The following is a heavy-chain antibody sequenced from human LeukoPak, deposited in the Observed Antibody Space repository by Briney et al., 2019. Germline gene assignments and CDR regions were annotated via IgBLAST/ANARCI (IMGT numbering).Heavy chain of an antibody. CDR2: TRNKADGYTT. Sequence: GGSLRLSCAAYGFNINDHYMDWVRQAPGKGLEWIGRTRNKADGYTTVYAASVKGRFTISRDASHNSMYLQMNSLKTEDTAVYYCTRGGLYGGSSVFYYWGHGTLVTVSS. CDR1: GFNINDHY. J-gene: IGHJ4*01. V-gene: IGHV3-72*01. D-gene: IGHD2-15*01. CDR3: TRGGLYGGSSVFYY.